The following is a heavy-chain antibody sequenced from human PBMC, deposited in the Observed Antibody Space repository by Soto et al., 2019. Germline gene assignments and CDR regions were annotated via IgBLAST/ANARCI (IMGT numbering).Heavy chain of an antibody. CDR1: GYTFNIYG. D-gene: IGHD3-22*01. CDR2: ISAFNGKT. J-gene: IGHJ4*01. CDR3: ARDRVPKSSGFFPCDY. V-gene: IGHV1-18*01. Sequence: QIQLVQSGAEVKKPGASVKVSCKASGYTFNIYGFNWVRQAPGQGLEWMGWISAFNGKTNYAQNVQGRVTRTTDTSTSTAYVELRSLRSDDTAVYYCARDRVPKSSGFFPCDYWGHGTLVTVSS.